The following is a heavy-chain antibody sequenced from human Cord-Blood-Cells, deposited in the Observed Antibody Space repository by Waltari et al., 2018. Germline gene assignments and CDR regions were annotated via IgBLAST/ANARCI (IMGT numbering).Heavy chain of an antibody. D-gene: IGHD1-26*01. CDR1: GYTFPGYY. CDR2: INPNSGGT. Sequence: QVQLVQSGAAVKQPGASVKVSCQASGYTFPGYYLPWVRQAPGQGLEWMGWINPNSGGTNYAQKFQGWVTMTRDTSISTAYMELSRLRSDDTAVYYCARGVGATAFDIWGQGTMVTVSS. J-gene: IGHJ3*02. V-gene: IGHV1-2*04. CDR3: ARGVGATAFDI.